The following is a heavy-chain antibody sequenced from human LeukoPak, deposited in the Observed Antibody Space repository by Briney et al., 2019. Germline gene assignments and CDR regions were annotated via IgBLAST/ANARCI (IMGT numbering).Heavy chain of an antibody. V-gene: IGHV4-39*07. CDR1: GGSISSSSYY. D-gene: IGHD3-22*01. Sequence: PSETLSLTCTVSGGSISSSSYYWGWIRQPPGKGLEWIGSIYYSGSTYYNPSLKSRVTISVDTSKNQFSLKLSSVTAADTAVYYCASRVYYYDSSGYGVGPFLPLYFQHWGQGTLVTVSS. CDR3: ASRVYYYDSSGYGVGPFLPLYFQH. J-gene: IGHJ1*01. CDR2: IYYSGST.